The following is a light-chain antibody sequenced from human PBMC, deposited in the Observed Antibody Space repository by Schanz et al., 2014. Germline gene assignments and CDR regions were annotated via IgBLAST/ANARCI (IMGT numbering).Light chain of an antibody. V-gene: IGKV2-28*01. Sequence: DIVMTQSPLSLPVTPGEPASISCRSSQSLLHSNGYNYLDWYLQKPGQSPQLLIYLGSDRASGVPDRFSGSGSGTDFTLQISRVEAEDVGVFYCMQATHWPYTFGQGTNLEIK. J-gene: IGKJ2*01. CDR2: LGS. CDR1: QSLLHSNGYNY. CDR3: MQATHWPYT.